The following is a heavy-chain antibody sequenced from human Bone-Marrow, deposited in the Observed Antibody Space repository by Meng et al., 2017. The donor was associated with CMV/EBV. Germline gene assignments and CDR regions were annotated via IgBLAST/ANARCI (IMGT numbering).Heavy chain of an antibody. V-gene: IGHV1-2*02. CDR3: ARERATIGGDAFDI. CDR2: INPNSGGT. J-gene: IGHJ3*02. Sequence: ASVKVSCKASGYTFTGYYMHWVRQAPGQGLEWMGWINPNSGGTNYAQKFQGRVTMTRDTSISTAYMELSRLRSDDTAVYYCARERATIGGDAFDIWGQGTMVTVSS. D-gene: IGHD5-24*01. CDR1: GYTFTGYY.